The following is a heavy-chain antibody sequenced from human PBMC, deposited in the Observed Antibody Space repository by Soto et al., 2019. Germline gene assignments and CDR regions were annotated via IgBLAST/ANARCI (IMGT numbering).Heavy chain of an antibody. CDR2: IYYSGST. J-gene: IGHJ3*02. CDR3: ASTHIVVVTDAFDI. CDR1: GGSISSGGYY. D-gene: IGHD2-21*02. Sequence: SETLSLTCTVSGGSISSGGYYWSWIRQHPGKGLEWIGYIYYSGSTYYNPSLKSRVTISVDTSKNQFSLKLSSVTAADTAVYYCASTHIVVVTDAFDIWGQGTMVTV. V-gene: IGHV4-31*03.